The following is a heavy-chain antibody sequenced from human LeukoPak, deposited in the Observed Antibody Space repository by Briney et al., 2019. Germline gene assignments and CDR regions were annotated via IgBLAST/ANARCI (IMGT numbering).Heavy chain of an antibody. CDR1: GLTFSNFG. J-gene: IGHJ5*02. CDR3: ANEGVWFDP. Sequence: GGSLRLSCAASGLTFSNFGMHWVRQAPGKGLAWVAFIRSDGSNKYYADSVKGRFTISRDNSNNTLYLQMNSLRPEDTAVYYCANEGVWFDPWGQGTLVTVSS. CDR2: IRSDGSNK. V-gene: IGHV3-30*02.